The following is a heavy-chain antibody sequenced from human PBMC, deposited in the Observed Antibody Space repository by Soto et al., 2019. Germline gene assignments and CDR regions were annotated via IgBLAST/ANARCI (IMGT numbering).Heavy chain of an antibody. V-gene: IGHV4-34*01. CDR3: ARAPKVSGSSQTRPDF. CDR1: SGSFSGYY. CDR2: ISQSGHT. D-gene: IGHD6-6*01. Sequence: QVQLHQWGAGLLKPSETLSLACSIYSGSFSGYYWSWIRQPPGKGLEWIGEISQSGHTNCSPSLKSRVSLPIDTSKKQFSLNLASVSAADTAVYYCARAPKVSGSSQTRPDFCGQGTLVTVSS. J-gene: IGHJ4*02.